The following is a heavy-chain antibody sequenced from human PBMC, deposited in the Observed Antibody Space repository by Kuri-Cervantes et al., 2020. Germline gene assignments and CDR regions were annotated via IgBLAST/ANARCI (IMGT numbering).Heavy chain of an antibody. CDR2: TYCRSKWYN. J-gene: IGHJ5*02. CDR3: ARIAAAGTWYFDP. D-gene: IGHD6-13*01. Sequence: LRLSCGISGDSVSNNSAAWNWIRQSPSRGLEWLGRTYCRSKWYNDYAVSVKSRITINADTSKNQFSLQLNSVTPEDTAVYYCARIAAAGTWYFDPWGQGTLVTVSS. CDR1: GDSVSNNSAA. V-gene: IGHV6-1*01.